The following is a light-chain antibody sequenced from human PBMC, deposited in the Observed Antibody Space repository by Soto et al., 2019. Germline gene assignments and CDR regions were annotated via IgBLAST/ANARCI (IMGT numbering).Light chain of an antibody. CDR2: GAS. CDR3: QQYGGSPIT. V-gene: IGKV3-20*01. CDR1: QSVDSN. Sequence: EILMTQSPATLSVSPGERATLSCRASQSVDSNLAWYQQKPGQAPRLLMSGASSRASGVPVRFSGSGSGTDFTLTISRLEPEDFALYYCQQYGGSPITFGLGTRLEIK. J-gene: IGKJ5*01.